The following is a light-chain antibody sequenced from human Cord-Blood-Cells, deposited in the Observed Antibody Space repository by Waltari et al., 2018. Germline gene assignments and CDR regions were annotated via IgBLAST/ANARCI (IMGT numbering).Light chain of an antibody. CDR3: QQYDNLPYS. Sequence: DIQMPPPTSSLSASVGDIVTITCQASQDISNYLNWYQQKPWKAPKLLISDASNVETGVPSMFSGSGSGTDFTFTISSLQPEDIATYYCQQYDNLPYSFGQGTKLEIK. CDR1: QDISNY. V-gene: IGKV1-33*01. J-gene: IGKJ2*03. CDR2: DAS.